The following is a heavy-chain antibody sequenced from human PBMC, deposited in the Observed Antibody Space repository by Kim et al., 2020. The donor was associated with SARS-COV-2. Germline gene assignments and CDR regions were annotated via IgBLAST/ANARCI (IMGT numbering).Heavy chain of an antibody. CDR3: TTEPYYYDSSGYYVPLDY. J-gene: IGHJ4*02. D-gene: IGHD3-22*01. V-gene: IGHV3-15*01. Sequence: KGRFTISREDSKNTLYLQMNSLKTEDTAVYYCTTEPYYYDSSGYYVPLDYWGQGTLVTVSS.